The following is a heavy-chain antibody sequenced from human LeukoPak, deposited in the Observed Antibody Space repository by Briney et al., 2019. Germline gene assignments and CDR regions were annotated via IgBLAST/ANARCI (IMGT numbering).Heavy chain of an antibody. CDR2: IYYSGST. D-gene: IGHD3-22*01. CDR1: GGSFSGYY. CDR3: ARETAVAGKYYYDSSGYYPFDY. J-gene: IGHJ4*02. V-gene: IGHV4-59*01. Sequence: PSETLSLTCAVYGGSFSGYYWSWIRQPPGKGLEWIGYIYYSGSTNYNPSLKSRVTISVDTSKNQFSLKLSSVTAADTAVYYCARETAVAGKYYYDSSGYYPFDYWGQGTLVTVSS.